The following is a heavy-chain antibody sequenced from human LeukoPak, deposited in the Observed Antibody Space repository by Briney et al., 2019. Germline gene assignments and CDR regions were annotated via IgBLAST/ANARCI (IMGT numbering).Heavy chain of an antibody. V-gene: IGHV1-2*06. CDR1: GYTFTGYY. J-gene: IGHJ4*02. D-gene: IGHD3-10*01. Sequence: ASVTVSCKASGYTFTGYYMHWVRQAPGQGLEWMGRINPNSGGTNYAQKFQGRVTMTRDTSISTAYMELSRLRSDDTAVYYRARASLWFGELLSDYWGQGSLVTVSS. CDR3: ARASLWFGELLSDY. CDR2: INPNSGGT.